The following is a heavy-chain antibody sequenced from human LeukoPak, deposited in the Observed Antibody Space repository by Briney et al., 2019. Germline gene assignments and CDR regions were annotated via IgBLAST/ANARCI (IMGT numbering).Heavy chain of an antibody. V-gene: IGHV1-2*02. CDR3: ARGGAVPTYYSASGLFVRGVMDV. J-gene: IGHJ6*02. D-gene: IGHD3-10*01. Sequence: ASVKVSCKASGYTFTGYYIHCVRQAPGQGLEWMGWINPNTGDSNHAQKFQGRVTMTRDTSISTAYMELSRLRSDDTAVYYCARGGAVPTYYSASGLFVRGVMDVWGQGTTVTVSS. CDR2: INPNTGDS. CDR1: GYTFTGYY.